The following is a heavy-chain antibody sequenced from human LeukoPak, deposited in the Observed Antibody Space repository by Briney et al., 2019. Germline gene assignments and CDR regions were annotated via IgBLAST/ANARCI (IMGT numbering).Heavy chain of an antibody. D-gene: IGHD6-6*01. V-gene: IGHV3-33*01. Sequence: PGGSLRLSCAASGFTFSSYGMHWVRQAPGKGPEWVAVIWYDGSNKYYADSVKGRFTISRDNSKNTLYLQMNSLRAEDTAVYYCARDLGIAARHGMDVWGQGTTVTVSS. CDR1: GFTFSSYG. J-gene: IGHJ6*02. CDR2: IWYDGSNK. CDR3: ARDLGIAARHGMDV.